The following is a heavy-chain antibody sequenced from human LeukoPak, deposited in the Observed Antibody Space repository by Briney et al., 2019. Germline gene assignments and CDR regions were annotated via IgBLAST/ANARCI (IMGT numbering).Heavy chain of an antibody. D-gene: IGHD3-22*01. Sequence: GGSLRLSCAASGFTFSSYWMYWVRQAPGKGLVWVSRINNDGSSTKYADSVKGRFTISRDNSKNTLYLQMSSLRAEDTAVYYCVKDFYYYDSSGWENWGQGTLVTVSS. CDR1: GFTFSSYW. CDR3: VKDFYYYDSSGWEN. CDR2: INNDGSST. J-gene: IGHJ4*02. V-gene: IGHV3-74*01.